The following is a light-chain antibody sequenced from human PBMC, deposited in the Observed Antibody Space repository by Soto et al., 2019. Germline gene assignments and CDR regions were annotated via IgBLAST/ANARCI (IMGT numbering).Light chain of an antibody. CDR1: QGISSY. V-gene: IGKV1-9*01. J-gene: IGKJ4*01. CDR2: AAS. CDR3: QKLTTYPHT. Sequence: DIQLTQSPSFLSASVGDRVTITCRASQGISSYLAWYQQKPGKAPKLLIYAASTLQSGVPSRFSGSGSGTEFTLTISSLQPEDFATYFCQKLTTYPHTFGGGTEVEIK.